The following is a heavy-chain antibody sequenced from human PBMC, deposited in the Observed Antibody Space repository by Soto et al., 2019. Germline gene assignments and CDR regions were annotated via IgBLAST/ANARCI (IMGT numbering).Heavy chain of an antibody. Sequence: PSVKVSCKASGGTFSSYTISWVRQAPGQGLEWMGRIIPILGIANYAQKFQGRVTITADKSTSTAYMELSSLRSEDTAVYYCARDKVATDSSSWYGGDYWGQGTLVTSPQ. CDR3: ARDKVATDSSSWYGGDY. V-gene: IGHV1-69*04. D-gene: IGHD6-13*01. CDR2: IIPILGIA. J-gene: IGHJ4*02. CDR1: GGTFSSYT.